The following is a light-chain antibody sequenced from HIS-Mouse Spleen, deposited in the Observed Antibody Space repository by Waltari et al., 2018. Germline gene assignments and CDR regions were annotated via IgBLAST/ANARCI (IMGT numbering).Light chain of an antibody. J-gene: IGLJ3*02. V-gene: IGLV2-18*01. Sequence: QSALTQPPSVSGSPGQSVTISCTGTSSDVGSYNRVSWYQQPPGTAPKLRIYEVSNRPSGVPDRFCGSKSGNTASLTISGLQAEDEADYYCSLYTSSSTWVFGGGTKLTVL. CDR2: EVS. CDR1: SSDVGSYNR. CDR3: SLYTSSSTWV.